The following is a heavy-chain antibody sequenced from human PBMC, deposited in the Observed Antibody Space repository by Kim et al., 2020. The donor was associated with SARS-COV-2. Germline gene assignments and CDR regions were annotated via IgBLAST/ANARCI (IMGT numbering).Heavy chain of an antibody. V-gene: IGHV4-31*03. D-gene: IGHD6-19*01. CDR1: GGSISSGGYY. CDR2: IYYSGST. CDR3: AREGTSDSSGWGLFDY. Sequence: SETLSLTCTVSGGSISSGGYYWSWIRQHPGKGLEWIGYIYYSGSTYYNPSLKSRVTISVDTSKNQFSLKLSSVTTADTAVYYCAREGTSDSSGWGLFDYWGQGTLVTVSS. J-gene: IGHJ4*02.